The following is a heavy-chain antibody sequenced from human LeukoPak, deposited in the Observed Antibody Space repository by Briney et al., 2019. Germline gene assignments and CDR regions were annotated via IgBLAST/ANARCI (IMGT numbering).Heavy chain of an antibody. Sequence: PSETLSLTCTVSGASIRSHHWTWIRQPPGKGLEWFGNVYYVGSTSYSPSLKSRVTISLDTSKNQFSLEMNSVPAADTGVYYCARHSGGSSSVGWFDPGGQGTLVTVSS. CDR2: VYYVGST. CDR3: ARHSGGSSSVGWFDP. CDR1: GASIRSHH. D-gene: IGHD6-6*01. J-gene: IGHJ5*02. V-gene: IGHV4-59*11.